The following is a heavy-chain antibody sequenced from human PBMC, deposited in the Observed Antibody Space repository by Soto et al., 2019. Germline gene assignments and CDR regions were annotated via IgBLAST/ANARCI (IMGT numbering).Heavy chain of an antibody. V-gene: IGHV3-30-3*01. CDR2: ISYDGSNK. D-gene: IGHD2-8*01. CDR1: GISFSRKA. Sequence: GGSLRLSCAASGISFSRKAMHWVRQAPGKGLEWVSIISYDGSNKYYADSVKGRFTIARDNSKNTLYLQMNSLRAEDTAVYYCARDNLSDIVIMIYSSARHAMDVWGQGTTVTVSS. J-gene: IGHJ6*02. CDR3: ARDNLSDIVIMIYSSARHAMDV.